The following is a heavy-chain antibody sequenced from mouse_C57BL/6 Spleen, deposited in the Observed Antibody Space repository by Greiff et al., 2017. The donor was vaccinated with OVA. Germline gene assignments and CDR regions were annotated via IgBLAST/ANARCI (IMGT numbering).Heavy chain of an antibody. D-gene: IGHD2-3*01. J-gene: IGHJ4*01. V-gene: IGHV1-55*01. CDR2: IYPGSGST. CDR1: GYTFTSYW. CDR3: ARYDGYYVYAMDY. Sequence: QVQLQQPGAELVKPGASVKMSCKASGYTFTSYWITWVKQRPGQGLEWIGDIYPGSGSTNYNEKFKRKATLTVDTSSSTAYMQLSSLTSEDSAVYYCARYDGYYVYAMDYWGQGTSVTVSS.